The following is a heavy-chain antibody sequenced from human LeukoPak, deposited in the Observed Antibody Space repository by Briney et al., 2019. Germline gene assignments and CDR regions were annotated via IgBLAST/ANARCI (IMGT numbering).Heavy chain of an antibody. Sequence: GGSLRLSCAASGFTFSSYAMHWVRQAPGKGLEWVAVISYDGSNKYYADSVKGRFTISRDNSKNTLYLQMNSLRAEDTAVYYCGTFGESAFDYWGQGTLVTVSS. V-gene: IGHV3-30-3*02. J-gene: IGHJ4*02. D-gene: IGHD3-10*01. CDR2: ISYDGSNK. CDR1: GFTFSSYA. CDR3: GTFGESAFDY.